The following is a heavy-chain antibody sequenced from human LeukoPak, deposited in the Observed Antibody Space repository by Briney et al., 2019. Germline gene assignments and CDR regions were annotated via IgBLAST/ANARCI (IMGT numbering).Heavy chain of an antibody. V-gene: IGHV4-59*01. CDR3: ARQLGSSGWYPDY. Sequence: SETLSLTCTVSGGSISSYYWSWIRQPPGKGLEWIGYIYYSGSTNYNPSLKSRVTISVDTSKNQFSLKLSSVTAADTAMYYCARQLGSSGWYPDYWGQGTLVTVSS. D-gene: IGHD6-19*01. J-gene: IGHJ4*02. CDR1: GGSISSYY. CDR2: IYYSGST.